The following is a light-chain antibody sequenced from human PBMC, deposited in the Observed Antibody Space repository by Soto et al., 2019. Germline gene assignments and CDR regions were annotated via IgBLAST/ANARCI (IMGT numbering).Light chain of an antibody. Sequence: IVLIQSPATLSLSPGERATLSCRASQSVANYLAWYQQKPGQAPRLLLYDTSNRATDIPARFSGSGSGTDFTLTISSLEHEDFAIYYCQQRANWPGTFGQGTKVEVK. CDR3: QQRANWPGT. CDR2: DTS. CDR1: QSVANY. V-gene: IGKV3-11*01. J-gene: IGKJ1*01.